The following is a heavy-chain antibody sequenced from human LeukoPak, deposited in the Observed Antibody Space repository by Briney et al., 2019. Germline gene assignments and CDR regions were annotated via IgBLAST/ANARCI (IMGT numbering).Heavy chain of an antibody. CDR2: IKHDGSEK. CDR3: AKDQPVNYYDSSGYYFVGGMDV. V-gene: IGHV3-7*03. Sequence: PGGSLRLSCAASGLTFSNYWMNWVRQAPGKGLEWVANIKHDGSEKYYVDSVKGRFTISRDNAKNSLYLQMNSLRAEDTALYYCAKDQPVNYYDSSGYYFVGGMDVWGQGTTVTVSS. D-gene: IGHD3-22*01. CDR1: GLTFSNYW. J-gene: IGHJ6*02.